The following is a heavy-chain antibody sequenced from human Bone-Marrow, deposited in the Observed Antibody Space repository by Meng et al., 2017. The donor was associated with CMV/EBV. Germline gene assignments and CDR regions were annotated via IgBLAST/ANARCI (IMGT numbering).Heavy chain of an antibody. V-gene: IGHV3-13*03. Sequence: GGSLRLSCAACGFTFSSYDMHWVRQATGKGLEWVSAIGTAGDTYYPGSVKGQFTISRENAKNSLYLQMNSLRAGDTAVYYCARDTLLRFLEWSATDYGMDVWGQGTTVTVSS. CDR3: ARDTLLRFLEWSATDYGMDV. CDR2: IGTAGDT. CDR1: GFTFSSYD. J-gene: IGHJ6*02. D-gene: IGHD3-3*01.